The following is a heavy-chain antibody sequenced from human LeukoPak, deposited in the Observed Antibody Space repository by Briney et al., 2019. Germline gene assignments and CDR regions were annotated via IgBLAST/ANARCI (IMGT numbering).Heavy chain of an antibody. V-gene: IGHV4-59*08. D-gene: IGHD6-6*01. J-gene: IGHJ4*02. CDR1: VGSISGLY. CDR2: TSYTWST. Sequence: SETLSLTSSEPVGSISGLYWSWIPQPPGEGLEWGGNTSYTWSTNYNPSLRGRFTMFVDMSKNQFYLRLSCVNAADTAVYYCARHRAYSSSSPFDYWGQGTLVTVSS. CDR3: ARHRAYSSSSPFDY.